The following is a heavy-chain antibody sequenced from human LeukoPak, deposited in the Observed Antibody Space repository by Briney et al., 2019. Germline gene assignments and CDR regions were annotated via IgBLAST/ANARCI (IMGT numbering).Heavy chain of an antibody. D-gene: IGHD1-26*01. CDR1: GGSLSGYY. Sequence: SETLSLTCAHYGGSLSGYYWSWIRQPPGKGLERIGEINHSGSTNYNPSLKSRVTISVDTSKNQFSLKLSSVTTADTAVYYCARVSGSYGRYYYYGMDVWGQGTTVTVSS. J-gene: IGHJ6*02. CDR2: INHSGST. CDR3: ARVSGSYGRYYYYGMDV. V-gene: IGHV4-34*01.